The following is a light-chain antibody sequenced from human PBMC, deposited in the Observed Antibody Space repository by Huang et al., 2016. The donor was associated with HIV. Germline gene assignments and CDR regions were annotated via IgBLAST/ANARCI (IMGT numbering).Light chain of an antibody. CDR3: QRYDDWLSLT. CDR1: QSVGSN. Sequence: EVVMTQSPATLSVSPGERATLSCRASQSVGSNLAWYQQRPGQAPRLLIYGASMRATGVPVRFSGTGSGTDFALTISSLHSEDFAIYYCQRYDDWLSLTFGGGTRVEIK. J-gene: IGKJ4*01. CDR2: GAS. V-gene: IGKV3-15*01.